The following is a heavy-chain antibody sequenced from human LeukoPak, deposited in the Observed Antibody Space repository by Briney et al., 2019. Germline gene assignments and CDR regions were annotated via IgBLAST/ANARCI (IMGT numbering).Heavy chain of an antibody. J-gene: IGHJ4*02. CDR3: ARVIVGAYYFDY. CDR2: IYYSGST. Sequence: SETLSLTCTVSGGSISSYYWSWIWQPPGKGLEWIGYIYYSGSTNYNPSLKSRVTISVDTSKNQFSLKLSSVTAADTAVYYCARVIVGAYYFDYWGQGTLVTVSS. D-gene: IGHD1-26*01. V-gene: IGHV4-59*01. CDR1: GGSISSYY.